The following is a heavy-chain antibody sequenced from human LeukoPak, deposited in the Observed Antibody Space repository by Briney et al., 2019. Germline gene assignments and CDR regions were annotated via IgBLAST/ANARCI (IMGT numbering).Heavy chain of an antibody. D-gene: IGHD2-15*01. CDR3: ARAHRIMMTHAFDL. J-gene: IGHJ3*01. Sequence: GGSLRLSCAASGFTVSVNYMSWVRQAPGKGLEWVSVIYSGGGTYYADSVKGRFTISRDSSKNTLYLQMNSLRAEDTAVYHCARAHRIMMTHAFDLWGQGTMVTVSS. V-gene: IGHV3-53*01. CDR1: GFTVSVNY. CDR2: IYSGGGT.